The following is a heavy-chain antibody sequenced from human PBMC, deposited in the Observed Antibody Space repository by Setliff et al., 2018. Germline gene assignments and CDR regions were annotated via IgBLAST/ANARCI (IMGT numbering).Heavy chain of an antibody. Sequence: ASVKVSCKASGYTFSDYLIHWVRQAPGLRPEWIGRDDCNSGSVHYAQNFQSRVSVTRDPSTTTAFMELSSLRSDDTAIYYCAREIRNMCYFDSWGRGTLVTVSS. CDR2: DDCNSGSV. V-gene: IGHV1-46*01. J-gene: IGHJ4*01. CDR1: GYTFSDYL. CDR3: AREIRNMCYFDS. D-gene: IGHD3-10*01.